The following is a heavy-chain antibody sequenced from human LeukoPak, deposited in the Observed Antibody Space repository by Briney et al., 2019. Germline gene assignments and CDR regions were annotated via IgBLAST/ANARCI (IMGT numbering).Heavy chain of an antibody. D-gene: IGHD3-16*01. CDR3: ATQRGSYLWGTDFDY. Sequence: ASVKVSCKASGYTFTGYYLHWVRQAPGQGLEWMGWINPNSGDTNYSQKFQGRVTMTRDTSISTAYMELNRLRSDDTAVYYCATQRGSYLWGTDFDYWGQGTLVTVSS. CDR2: INPNSGDT. CDR1: GYTFTGYY. J-gene: IGHJ4*02. V-gene: IGHV1-2*02.